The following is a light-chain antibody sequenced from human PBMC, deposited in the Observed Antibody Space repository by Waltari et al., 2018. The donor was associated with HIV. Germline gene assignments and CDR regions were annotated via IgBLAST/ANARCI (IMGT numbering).Light chain of an antibody. Sequence: QSVMTQPPSASGTPGQRVIISCSGSSFNIGRNFVSWYQQSPGTAPKVLIFRVNPRPSGVPDRFSVSKSGAAASLAISGLRSEDESDYYCAAWDDSLRGSYVFGPGTKVTVL. CDR2: RVN. CDR1: SFNIGRNF. V-gene: IGLV1-47*01. J-gene: IGLJ1*01. CDR3: AAWDDSLRGSYV.